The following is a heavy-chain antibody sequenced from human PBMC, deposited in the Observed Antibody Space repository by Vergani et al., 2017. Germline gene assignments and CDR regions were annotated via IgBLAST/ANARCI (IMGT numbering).Heavy chain of an antibody. J-gene: IGHJ1*01. D-gene: IGHD2-2*01. V-gene: IGHV4-31*03. CDR2: IYYSGST. Sequence: QVQLQESGPGLVKPSQTLSLTCTVSGGSISSGGYYWSWIRQHPGKGLEWIGYIYYSGSTYYNPSLKSRVTISVDTSKNQFSLKLSSVTAADTAVYYCARGYCSSTSCYFAEYFQHWGQGTLVTVSS. CDR1: GGSISSGGYY. CDR3: ARGYCSSTSCYFAEYFQH.